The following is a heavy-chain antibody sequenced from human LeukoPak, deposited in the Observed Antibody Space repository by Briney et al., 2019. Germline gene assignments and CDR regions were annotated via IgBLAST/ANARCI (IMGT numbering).Heavy chain of an antibody. D-gene: IGHD1-26*01. Sequence: GGSLRLSCVASEFTFSSYSMIWVRQAPGEGVGWISYTSNGSGNRYYADSVKGRFTISRDNAKNLLSLQMNNLRADDTAVYYCARAAKWEFYHYYMDVWGKGTTVAVSS. V-gene: IGHV3-48*01. J-gene: IGHJ6*03. CDR2: TSNGSGNR. CDR1: EFTFSSYS. CDR3: ARAAKWEFYHYYMDV.